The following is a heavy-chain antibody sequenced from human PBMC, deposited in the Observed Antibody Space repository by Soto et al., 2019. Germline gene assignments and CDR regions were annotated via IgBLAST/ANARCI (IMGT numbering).Heavy chain of an antibody. D-gene: IGHD3-9*01. Sequence: QVQLVESGGGVVQPGRSLRLSCAASGFTFSSYGMHWVRQAPGKGLEWVAVISYDGSNKYYADSVKGRFTISRDNSKNTLYLQMNSLRAEDTAVYYCAKGYLAGYDNLTGYPNSNTKDAFDIWGQGTMVTVSS. CDR1: GFTFSSYG. CDR2: ISYDGSNK. V-gene: IGHV3-30*18. CDR3: AKGYLAGYDNLTGYPNSNTKDAFDI. J-gene: IGHJ3*02.